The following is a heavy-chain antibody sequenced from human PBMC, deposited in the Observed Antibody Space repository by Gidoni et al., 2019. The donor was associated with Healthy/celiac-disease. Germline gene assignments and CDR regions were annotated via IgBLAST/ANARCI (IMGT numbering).Heavy chain of an antibody. CDR3: TTEEVGELFGQYYFDY. CDR1: AFPFRNAW. CDR2: IKSKTDGGTT. V-gene: IGHV3-15*01. J-gene: IGHJ4*02. Sequence: EVQLVESGGGLVKPGGSLRLSCAASAFPFRNAWMSWVRQAPGKGLEWVGRIKSKTDGGTTDYAAPVKGRFTISRDDSKNTLYLQMNSLKTEDTAVYYCTTEEVGELFGQYYFDYWGQGTLVTVSS. D-gene: IGHD3-10*01.